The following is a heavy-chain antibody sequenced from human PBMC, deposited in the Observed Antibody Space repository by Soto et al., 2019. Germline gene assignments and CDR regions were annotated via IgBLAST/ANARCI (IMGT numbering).Heavy chain of an antibody. CDR3: TSSYSTSSSPDY. V-gene: IGHV4-59*01. J-gene: IGHJ4*02. Sequence: PSETLSLTCSVSGGSMRNYYWNWIRQPPGRGLEWIGYVYHSGSTNYNPSLKSRVSMSVDVSRNHFSLTLHSVTAADTAVYFCTSSYSTSSSPDYWGQGPLVTVSS. D-gene: IGHD6-6*01. CDR2: VYHSGST. CDR1: GGSMRNYY.